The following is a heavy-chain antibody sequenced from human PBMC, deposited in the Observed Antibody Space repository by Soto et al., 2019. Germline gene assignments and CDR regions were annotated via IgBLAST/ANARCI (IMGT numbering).Heavy chain of an antibody. Sequence: GGSLRLSCAASGFTFSTYWMHWIRQVPGKGLEWVSRINSDASHTYYADSVKGRFTISRDNSKNTLYLQMNSLRAEDTAVYYCAKDSGYDFFRRHYDYWGQGTLVTVSS. CDR3: AKDSGYDFFRRHYDY. CDR1: GFTFSTYW. CDR2: INSDASHT. D-gene: IGHD5-12*01. J-gene: IGHJ4*02. V-gene: IGHV3-74*01.